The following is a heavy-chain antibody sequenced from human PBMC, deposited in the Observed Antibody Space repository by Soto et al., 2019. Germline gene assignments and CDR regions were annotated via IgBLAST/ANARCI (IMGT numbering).Heavy chain of an antibody. J-gene: IGHJ4*02. CDR3: ARQNRDTPMVPFDV. Sequence: QVQLVQSGAEVKKPGSSVKVSCLASRGTFNRYAINWVRQAPGHGLEWLGALVPQFGTPNYAQKFQDRVTIVEHESTNTTSMELRGLTSDDTAVYYCARQNRDTPMVPFDVWGQGTLVTVSS. CDR2: LVPQFGTP. V-gene: IGHV1-69*01. CDR1: RGTFNRYA. D-gene: IGHD5-18*01.